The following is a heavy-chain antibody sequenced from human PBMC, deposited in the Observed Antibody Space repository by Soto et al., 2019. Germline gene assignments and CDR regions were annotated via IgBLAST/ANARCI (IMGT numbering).Heavy chain of an antibody. Sequence: SETLSPTCAVSGGSISSGGYSWSWIRQPPGKGLEWIGYMYHSGSTYYNPSLKSRVTISIDRSKNQFSLKLSSVTAADTAVYYCARSVTPRGQGTLVTVSS. CDR2: MYHSGST. CDR1: GGSISSGGYS. D-gene: IGHD3-10*01. V-gene: IGHV4-30-2*01. CDR3: ARSVTP. J-gene: IGHJ5*02.